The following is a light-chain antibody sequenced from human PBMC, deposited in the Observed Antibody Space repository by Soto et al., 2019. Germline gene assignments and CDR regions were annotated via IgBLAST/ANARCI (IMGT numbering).Light chain of an antibody. Sequence: QSALTQPASVSGSPGQSITISCTGTSSDVGGYNYVSWYQQHPCKAPKLMIYDVRNRPSGVSNRFSGSKSVNKASLTISGLQAEDEADYYCSSYTTVSTYVFGTGTKLTVL. CDR3: SSYTTVSTYV. J-gene: IGLJ1*01. CDR2: DVR. CDR1: SSDVGGYNY. V-gene: IGLV2-14*01.